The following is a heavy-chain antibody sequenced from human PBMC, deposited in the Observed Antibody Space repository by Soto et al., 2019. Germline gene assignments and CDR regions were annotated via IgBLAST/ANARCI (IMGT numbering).Heavy chain of an antibody. V-gene: IGHV3-23*01. J-gene: IGHJ6*02. Sequence: PGGSLRLSCAASGFTFSSYAMSWVRQAPGKGLEWVSAISGSGGSTYYADSVKGRFTISRDNSKNTLYLQMNSLRAEDTAVYYCARDRGLSSGRPTYYYYYGMDVWGQGTTVTVSS. D-gene: IGHD6-6*01. CDR3: ARDRGLSSGRPTYYYYYGMDV. CDR1: GFTFSSYA. CDR2: ISGSGGST.